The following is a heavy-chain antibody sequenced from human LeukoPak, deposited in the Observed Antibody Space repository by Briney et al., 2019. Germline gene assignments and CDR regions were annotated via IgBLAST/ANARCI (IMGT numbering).Heavy chain of an antibody. V-gene: IGHV3-7*01. CDR1: GFTFSSYW. CDR2: IKQDGSEK. J-gene: IGHJ4*02. CDR3: ARDFSVSASAY. D-gene: IGHD2-2*01. Sequence: GGSLRLSCAASGFTFSSYWMSWVRPAPGEGLEWVANIKQDGSEKYYVDSVKGRFTISRDNAKNSLYLQMNSLRAEDTAVYYCARDFSVSASAYWGQGTLVTVSS.